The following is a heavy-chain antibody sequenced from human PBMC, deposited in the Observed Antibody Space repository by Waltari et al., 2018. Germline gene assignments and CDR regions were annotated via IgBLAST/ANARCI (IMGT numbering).Heavy chain of an antibody. CDR2: ISSSSSYI. V-gene: IGHV3-21*01. D-gene: IGHD3-22*01. Sequence: EVQLVESGGGLVKPGGSLRLSCAASGFTFSSYSMNWVRQAPGKGLEWVSSISSSSSYIYYADSVKGRFTISRDNAKNSLYLQMNSLRAEDTAVYYCARDSGYYYDSSGYYYFDYWGQGTLVTVSS. CDR3: ARDSGYYYDSSGYYYFDY. CDR1: GFTFSSYS. J-gene: IGHJ4*02.